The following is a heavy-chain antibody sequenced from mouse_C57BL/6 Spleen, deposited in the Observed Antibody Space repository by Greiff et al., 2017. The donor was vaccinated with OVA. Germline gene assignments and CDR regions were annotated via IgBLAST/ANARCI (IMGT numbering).Heavy chain of an antibody. CDR1: GYTFTNYW. Sequence: QVQLKESGAELVRPGTSVKMSCKASGYTFTNYWIGWAKQRPGHGLEWIGDIYPGGGYTNYNEKFKGKATLTADKSSSTAYMQFSSLTSEDSAIYYCARTRHFDYWGQGTTLTVSA. CDR3: ARTRHFDY. CDR2: IYPGGGYT. V-gene: IGHV1-63*01. J-gene: IGHJ2*01.